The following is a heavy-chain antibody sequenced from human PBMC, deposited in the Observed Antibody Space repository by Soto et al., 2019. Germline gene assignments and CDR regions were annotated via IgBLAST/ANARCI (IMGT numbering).Heavy chain of an antibody. CDR3: AKGHSDSYYYVDY. CDR1: GFTCSFCA. Sequence: EVPLLESGGGLVQPGGSLRLSFAASGFTCSFCAMNWVRQAPGKGVEWVSRIRGSGGDTYYAESVMGRFTISRDYSKNTLPLQMNSLRVEDTAVYYCAKGHSDSYYYVDYWGQGTLVNVSS. J-gene: IGHJ4*02. CDR2: IRGSGGDT. V-gene: IGHV3-23*01. D-gene: IGHD3-22*01.